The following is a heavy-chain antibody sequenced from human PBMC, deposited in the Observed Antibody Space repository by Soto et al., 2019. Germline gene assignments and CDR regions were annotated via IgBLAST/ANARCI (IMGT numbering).Heavy chain of an antibody. CDR1: GYTFTSYG. CDR2: ISAYNGNT. Sequence: GSAVKVSCKASGYTFTSYGISWVRQAPGQGLEWMGWISAYNGNTNYAQKLQGRVTMTTDTSTSTAYMELRSLRSDDTAVYYCAREMVAAATDLLFVPRGQGIPISVS. D-gene: IGHD2-15*01. CDR3: AREMVAAATDLLFVP. J-gene: IGHJ5*02. V-gene: IGHV1-18*01.